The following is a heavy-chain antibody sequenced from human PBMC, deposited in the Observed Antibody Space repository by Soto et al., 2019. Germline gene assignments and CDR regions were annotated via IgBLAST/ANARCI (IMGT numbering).Heavy chain of an antibody. Sequence: PSETLSLTCAVDGGSFSGYYWSWIRQPPGKGLEWIGEINHSGSTNYNPSLKSRVTISVDTSKNQFSLKLSSVTAADTAVYYCARFGGNTISNYGFRRPYGFDPWGQGTLVTVSS. CDR1: GGSFSGYY. D-gene: IGHD4-4*01. CDR2: INHSGST. CDR3: ARFGGNTISNYGFRRPYGFDP. V-gene: IGHV4-34*01. J-gene: IGHJ5*02.